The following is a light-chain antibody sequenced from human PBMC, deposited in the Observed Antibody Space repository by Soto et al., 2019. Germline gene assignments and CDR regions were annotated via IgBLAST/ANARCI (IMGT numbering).Light chain of an antibody. CDR3: SSYTTTNTPLYV. V-gene: IGLV2-14*01. J-gene: IGLJ1*01. Sequence: QSALTQPASVSGSPGQSITISCTGTSSDTAGYNYVSWYQQHPGKAPKPMIYEVSNRPSGVSNRFSGSQSGNTASLTISGLQAEDEANYYCSSYTTTNTPLYVSGTGTKVTVL. CDR2: EVS. CDR1: SSDTAGYNY.